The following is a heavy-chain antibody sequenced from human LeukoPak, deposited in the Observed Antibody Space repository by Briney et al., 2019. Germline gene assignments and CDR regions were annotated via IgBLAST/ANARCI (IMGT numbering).Heavy chain of an antibody. D-gene: IGHD6-13*01. J-gene: IGHJ4*02. CDR1: GFTFSNYA. V-gene: IGHV3-23*01. CDR2: IRARGGTT. CDR3: AKDKAPGSWHTPSDF. Sequence: PGGSLRLSCAASGFTFSNYAMSWVRQAPGEGMEWVSGIRARGGTTYFADSVKGRFTITRDNTKNTLYLQMNTLRAGDTALYYCAKDKAPGSWHTPSDFWGQGTLVTVSS.